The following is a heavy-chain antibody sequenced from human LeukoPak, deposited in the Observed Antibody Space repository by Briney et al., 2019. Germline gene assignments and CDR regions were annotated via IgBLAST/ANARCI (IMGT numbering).Heavy chain of an antibody. CDR2: IDPNSGGT. CDR1: GYTFTGYY. CDR3: ARDRLGVVVPAGFGI. J-gene: IGHJ3*02. V-gene: IGHV1-2*02. Sequence: ASVKVSCQASGYTFTGYYMHWVRQAPGQGLEWMGWIDPNSGGTNYAQKFQGRVTMTRDTSISTAYMELSRLRSDDPAVYYCARDRLGVVVPAGFGIWGQGTMVTVSS. D-gene: IGHD2-2*01.